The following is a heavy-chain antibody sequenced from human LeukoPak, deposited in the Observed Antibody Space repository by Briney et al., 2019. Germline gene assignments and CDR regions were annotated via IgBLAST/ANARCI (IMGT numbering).Heavy chain of an antibody. CDR1: GGSISSYY. Sequence: SETLSLTCTVSGGSISSYYWSWIRQPPRKGLEWIGYIYYSGSTNYNPSLKSRVTISVDTSKNQFSLKLSSVTAADTAVYYCARLDSSGYYYYWGQGTLVTVSS. J-gene: IGHJ4*02. CDR3: ARLDSSGYYYY. D-gene: IGHD3-22*01. CDR2: IYYSGST. V-gene: IGHV4-59*01.